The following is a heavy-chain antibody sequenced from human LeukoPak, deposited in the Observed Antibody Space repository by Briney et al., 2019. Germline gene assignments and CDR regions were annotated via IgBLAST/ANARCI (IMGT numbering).Heavy chain of an antibody. D-gene: IGHD2-21*02. J-gene: IGHJ4*02. CDR3: ARDATRGGDNDY. CDR2: ISYDGSNK. V-gene: IGHV3-30-3*01. CDR1: GFTFSSYA. Sequence: GGSLRLSCAASGFTFSSYAMHWVRQAPGKGLEWVAVISYDGSNKYYADSVKGRFTISRDNSKNTLYLQMNSLRAEDTTVYYCARDATRGGDNDYWGQGTRVIVSS.